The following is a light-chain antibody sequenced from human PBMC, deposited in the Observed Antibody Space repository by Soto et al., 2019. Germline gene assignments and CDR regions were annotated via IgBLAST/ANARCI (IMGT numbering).Light chain of an antibody. J-gene: IGLJ3*02. CDR3: AAWDDSVNGPV. V-gene: IGLV1-44*01. Sequence: QAVVTQPPSASGTPGQRVTISCSGSRSNIGSRAVNWYQQLPEAAPKLLMYSNNQRPSGVPDRFSGSKSGTSASLAISGLQSEDEADYYCAAWDDSVNGPVFGGGTKLTVL. CDR1: RSNIGSRA. CDR2: SNN.